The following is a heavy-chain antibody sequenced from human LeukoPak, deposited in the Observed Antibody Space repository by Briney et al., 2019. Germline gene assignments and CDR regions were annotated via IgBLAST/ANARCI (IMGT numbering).Heavy chain of an antibody. J-gene: IGHJ4*02. V-gene: IGHV3-9*01. CDR3: ARENGFDY. Sequence: GGSLRLSCAASGFTFDDYAMHWVRQAPGKGLEWVSGISWNSGSIGYADSVKGRFTISRDNAKNSLYLQMNSLRAEDTAVYYCARENGFDYWGQGTLVTVSS. CDR1: GFTFDDYA. CDR2: ISWNSGSI. D-gene: IGHD2-8*01.